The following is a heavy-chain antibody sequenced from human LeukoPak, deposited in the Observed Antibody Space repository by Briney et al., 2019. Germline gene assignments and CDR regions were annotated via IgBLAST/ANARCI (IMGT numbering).Heavy chain of an antibody. D-gene: IGHD3-22*01. CDR1: GFTFSSYS. Sequence: GGSLRLSCAASGFTFSSYSMNWVRQAPGKGLEWVSSISSSSSYIYYADSVKGRFTISRDNAKNSLYLQMNSLRAEDTAVYYCARDRGYYDSSGYQLGFDPWGQGTLVTASS. V-gene: IGHV3-21*01. J-gene: IGHJ5*02. CDR3: ARDRGYYDSSGYQLGFDP. CDR2: ISSSSSYI.